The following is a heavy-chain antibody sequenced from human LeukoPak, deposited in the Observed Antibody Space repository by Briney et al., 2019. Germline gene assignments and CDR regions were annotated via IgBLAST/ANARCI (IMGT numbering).Heavy chain of an antibody. V-gene: IGHV3-23*01. CDR1: GFTLNNYA. Sequence: GGSLRLSCAASGFTLNNYAMNWVRQAPGKGLEWVSLISSSGGSTYYADSVKGRFTISRDNSKNTLYLQMNSLRAEDTAVYYCAKVTSDGYCSSTSCQSAVDYWGQGTLVTVSS. CDR2: ISSSGGST. CDR3: AKVTSDGYCSSTSCQSAVDY. J-gene: IGHJ4*02. D-gene: IGHD2-2*01.